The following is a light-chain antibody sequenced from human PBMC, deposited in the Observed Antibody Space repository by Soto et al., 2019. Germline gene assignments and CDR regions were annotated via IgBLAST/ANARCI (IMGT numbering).Light chain of an antibody. CDR2: AVS. Sequence: QSALTQPRSVSGSPGQSVTISCTGTSSDVGGYNYVSWYQQHPGKAPKLMIYAVSKRPSGVPDRFSGSKSGNTASLTISALQAEYEADYYCCSYAGSYTYVLGTAPNVTAL. CDR3: CSYAGSYTYV. CDR1: SSDVGGYNY. J-gene: IGLJ1*01. V-gene: IGLV2-11*01.